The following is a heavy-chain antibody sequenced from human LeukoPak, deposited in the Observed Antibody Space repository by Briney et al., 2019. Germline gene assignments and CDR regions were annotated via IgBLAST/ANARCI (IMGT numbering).Heavy chain of an antibody. CDR2: ITSTSSYI. V-gene: IGHV3-21*01. D-gene: IGHD2-8*01. CDR3: AKGPDKYGIKAYADF. Sequence: GGSLRLSCAASGFTFSSYSFNWVRQAPGKGLEWVASITSTSSYIYYADSVQGRFAVSRDNAKNLLYLQMNSLRAEDTAVYYCAKGPDKYGIKAYADFWGQGTLVTVSS. CDR1: GFTFSSYS. J-gene: IGHJ4*02.